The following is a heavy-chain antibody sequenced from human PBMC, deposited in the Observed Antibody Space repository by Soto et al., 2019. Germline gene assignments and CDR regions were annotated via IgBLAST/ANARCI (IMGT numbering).Heavy chain of an antibody. D-gene: IGHD2-2*02. J-gene: IGHJ6*02. CDR1: GASISDSHW. Sequence: QVQLQESGPGLVKPSGTLSLTCVVSGASISDSHWWTWVRQPPGKGLEWIGEMFHSGSTNYSPTLQXRVTISIDKSRDQFSLNLNSVTAADTAVYYCAKNTDYAIDAWGQGTTVTVSS. CDR3: AKNTDYAIDA. CDR2: MFHSGST. V-gene: IGHV4-4*02.